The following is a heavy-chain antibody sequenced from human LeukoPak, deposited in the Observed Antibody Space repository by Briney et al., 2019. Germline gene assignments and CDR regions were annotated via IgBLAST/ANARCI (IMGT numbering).Heavy chain of an antibody. Sequence: GGSLRLSCAASGFTFSSYGMHWVRQAPGKGLEWVAFIRYDGSNKYYADPVKGRFTISRDNSKNTLYLQVNSLRAEDTAVYYCAKVRRVSAATYFDYWGQGTLVTVSS. CDR1: GFTFSSYG. D-gene: IGHD2-2*01. J-gene: IGHJ4*02. CDR3: AKVRRVSAATYFDY. V-gene: IGHV3-30*02. CDR2: IRYDGSNK.